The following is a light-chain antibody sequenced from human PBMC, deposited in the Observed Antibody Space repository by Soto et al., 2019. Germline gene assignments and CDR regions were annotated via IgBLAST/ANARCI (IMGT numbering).Light chain of an antibody. V-gene: IGKV3-11*01. CDR1: QSVSTY. J-gene: IGKJ3*01. CDR2: DAS. Sequence: EIVLTQSPATLSLSPGERATLSCRASQSVSTYLAWYQQKPGQAPRPLIYDASNRATGIPARFSGSGSVTNFTLTISSLEPEYFADYYCQQRRNCPPGFAAETKVDIK. CDR3: QQRRNCPPG.